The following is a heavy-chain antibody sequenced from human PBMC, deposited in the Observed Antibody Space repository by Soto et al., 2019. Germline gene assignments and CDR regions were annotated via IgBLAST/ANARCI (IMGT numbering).Heavy chain of an antibody. D-gene: IGHD3-9*01. CDR3: ASGRTTAVFRYFVPPFDY. V-gene: IGHV3-30-3*01. CDR2: ISYDGSNK. Sequence: GGSLRLSCAASGFTFSSYAMSWVRQAPGKGLEWVAVISYDGSNKYYADSVKGRFTISRDNSKNTLYLQMNSLRAEDTAVYYCASGRTTAVFRYFVPPFDYWRQGTLVTVSS. J-gene: IGHJ4*02. CDR1: GFTFSSYA.